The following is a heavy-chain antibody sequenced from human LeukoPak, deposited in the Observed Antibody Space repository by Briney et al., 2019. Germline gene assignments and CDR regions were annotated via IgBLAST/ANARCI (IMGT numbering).Heavy chain of an antibody. Sequence: PGGSLRLSCAASGFTFSSYAIHWVRQAPGKGLGWVAVISYDGRNKYYADSVKGRFTISRDNSKNTLYLEMNSLRAEDTAVYYCAKDLGYYSSYYYGMDVWGQGTTVTVSS. D-gene: IGHD4-11*01. V-gene: IGHV3-30*04. CDR2: ISYDGRNK. J-gene: IGHJ6*02. CDR1: GFTFSSYA. CDR3: AKDLGYYSSYYYGMDV.